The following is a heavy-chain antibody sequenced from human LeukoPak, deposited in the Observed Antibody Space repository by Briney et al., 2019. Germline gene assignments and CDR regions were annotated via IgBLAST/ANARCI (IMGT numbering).Heavy chain of an antibody. CDR1: GGTFSSYA. Sequence: WASVKVSCKASGGTFSSYAISWVRQAPGQGLEWMGGIIPIFGTANYAQKFQGRVTITTDESTSTAYMELSSLRSEDTAVYYCARGGRYSSSWNYYYYMDVWGKGTTVTVSS. CDR3: ARGGRYSSSWNYYYYMDV. D-gene: IGHD6-13*01. J-gene: IGHJ6*03. CDR2: IIPIFGTA. V-gene: IGHV1-69*05.